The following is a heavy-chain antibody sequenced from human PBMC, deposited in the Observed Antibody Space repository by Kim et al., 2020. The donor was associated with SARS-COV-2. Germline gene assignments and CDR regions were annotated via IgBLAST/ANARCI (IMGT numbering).Heavy chain of an antibody. V-gene: IGHV4-34*01. CDR1: GGSFSGYY. Sequence: SETLSLTCAVYGGSFSGYYWSWIRQPPGKGLEWIGEINHSGSTNYNPSLKSRVTISVDTSKNQFSLKLSSVTAADTAVYYCARGLLGWFDPWGQGTLVTVSS. J-gene: IGHJ5*02. CDR2: INHSGST. CDR3: ARGLLGWFDP. D-gene: IGHD1-26*01.